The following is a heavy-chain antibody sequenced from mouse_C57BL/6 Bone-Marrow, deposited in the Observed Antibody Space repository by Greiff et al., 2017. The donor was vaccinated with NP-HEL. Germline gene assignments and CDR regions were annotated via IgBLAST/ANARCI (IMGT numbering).Heavy chain of an antibody. CDR3: ARDRGIYYYGSSLDY. V-gene: IGHV5-4*01. Sequence: EVQRVESGGGLVKPGGSLKLSCAASGFTFSSYAMSWVRQTPEKRLEWVATISDGGSYTYYPDNVKGRFTISRDNAKNNLYLQMSHLKSEDTAMYYCARDRGIYYYGSSLDYWGQGTTLTVSS. D-gene: IGHD1-1*01. J-gene: IGHJ2*01. CDR1: GFTFSSYA. CDR2: ISDGGSYT.